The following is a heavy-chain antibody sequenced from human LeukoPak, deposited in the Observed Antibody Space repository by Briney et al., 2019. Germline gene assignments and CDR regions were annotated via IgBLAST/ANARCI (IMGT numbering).Heavy chain of an antibody. J-gene: IGHJ5*02. CDR2: IYYSGST. V-gene: IGHV4-30-4*07. CDR1: GGSISSGGYS. D-gene: IGHD5-18*01. Sequence: PSQTLSLTCAVSGGSISSGGYSWSWIRQPPGKGLGWIGYIYYSGSTNYNPSLKSRVTISVDTSKNQFSLKLSSVTAADTAVYYCARAVGYSYPNWFDPWGQGTLVTVSS. CDR3: ARAVGYSYPNWFDP.